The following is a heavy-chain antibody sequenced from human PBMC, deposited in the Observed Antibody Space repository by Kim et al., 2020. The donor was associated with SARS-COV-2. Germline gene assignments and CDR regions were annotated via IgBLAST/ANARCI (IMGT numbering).Heavy chain of an antibody. CDR1: GFSVSSYW. Sequence: GGSLRLSCAASGFSVSSYWMHWVRQPPGKGLEWVSRINEDGRTTNHADSVKGRFTISRDSAKNTLLLQMNSLRVDATAVYYCSKDTFGPGDSWGQGILIT. J-gene: IGHJ4*02. D-gene: IGHD3-10*01. V-gene: IGHV3-74*01. CDR3: SKDTFGPGDS. CDR2: INEDGRTT.